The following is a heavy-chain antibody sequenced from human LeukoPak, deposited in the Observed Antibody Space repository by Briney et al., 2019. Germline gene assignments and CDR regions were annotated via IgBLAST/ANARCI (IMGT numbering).Heavy chain of an antibody. J-gene: IGHJ4*02. CDR3: ARVRSIALLG. Sequence: PSETHSLTCTVTGGSITSYYCSWIRQPAGQVLEWIGRIYTSGSTNYNPSLKSRVTMSVDTSKNQFSLKLSPVTAADTAVYYCARVRSIALLGWGQGTLVTVSS. D-gene: IGHD6-6*01. V-gene: IGHV4-4*07. CDR2: IYTSGST. CDR1: GGSITSYY.